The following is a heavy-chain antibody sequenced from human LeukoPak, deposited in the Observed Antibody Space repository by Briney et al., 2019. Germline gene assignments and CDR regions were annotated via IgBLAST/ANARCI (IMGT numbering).Heavy chain of an antibody. CDR1: GFTFSDYY. V-gene: IGHV3-11*01. CDR2: ISNNGSRK. CDR3: ASGRVYDPYY. Sequence: GGSLRLSCAASGFTFSDYYMGWLRQAPGKGVEGVSYISNNGSRKYYADSVKSRFTISRDNAKNSLYLQINGRRAEHTAVYYCASGRVYDPYYWGQGTLVTVSS. D-gene: IGHD5/OR15-5a*01. J-gene: IGHJ4*02.